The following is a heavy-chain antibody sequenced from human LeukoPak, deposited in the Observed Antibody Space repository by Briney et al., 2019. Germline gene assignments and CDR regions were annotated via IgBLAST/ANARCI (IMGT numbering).Heavy chain of an antibody. V-gene: IGHV3-7*01. J-gene: IGHJ4*02. CDR3: AGRGANLFDY. CDR2: IKQDGSEK. CDR1: GFTFSSYW. Sequence: GGSLRLSCEASGFTFSSYWMSWVRQAPGKGLEWVANIKQDGSEKYYVDSVKGRFTISRDNAKNSLYLQMNSLRAEDTAVYYCAGRGANLFDYWGQGTLVTVSS.